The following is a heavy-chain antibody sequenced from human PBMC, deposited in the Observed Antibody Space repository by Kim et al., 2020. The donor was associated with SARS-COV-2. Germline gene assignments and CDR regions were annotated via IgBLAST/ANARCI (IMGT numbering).Heavy chain of an antibody. CDR3: ARVGPERITIFGVVIGGFDY. J-gene: IGHJ4*02. CDR1: GGTFSSYA. V-gene: IGHV1-69*13. D-gene: IGHD3-3*01. Sequence: SVKVSCKASGGTFSSYAISWVRQAPGQGLEWMGGIIPIFGTANYAQKFQGRVTITADESTSTAYMELSSLRSEDTAVYYCARVGPERITIFGVVIGGFDYWGQGTLVTVSS. CDR2: IIPIFGTA.